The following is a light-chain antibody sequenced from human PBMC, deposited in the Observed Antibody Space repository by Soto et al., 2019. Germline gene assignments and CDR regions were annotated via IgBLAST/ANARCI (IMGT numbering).Light chain of an antibody. CDR3: MQGTHWPPYT. V-gene: IGKV2-30*01. CDR2: KVS. Sequence: DVVMTQSPLSLPVTLGQPASISCRSSQSLAYSDGNTYLNWFQQRPGQSPRRLIYKVSNRDSGVPDRFSGSGSGPDFTLKISRVKAEDVGVYYCMQGTHWPPYTFGQGTKMEIK. CDR1: QSLAYSDGNTY. J-gene: IGKJ2*01.